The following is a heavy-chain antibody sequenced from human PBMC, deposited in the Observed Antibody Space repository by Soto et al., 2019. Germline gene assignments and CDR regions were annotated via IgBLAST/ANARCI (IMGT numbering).Heavy chain of an antibody. CDR2: INHSGST. Sequence: SETLSLTCAVYGGSFSGYYWSWIRQPPGKGLEWIGEINHSGSTNYNPSLKSRVTISVDTSKNQFSLKLSSVTAADTAVYYCARVVWLYDILTAYNWFDPWGQGTLVTVSS. CDR1: GGSFSGYY. V-gene: IGHV4-34*01. J-gene: IGHJ5*02. CDR3: ARVVWLYDILTAYNWFDP. D-gene: IGHD3-9*01.